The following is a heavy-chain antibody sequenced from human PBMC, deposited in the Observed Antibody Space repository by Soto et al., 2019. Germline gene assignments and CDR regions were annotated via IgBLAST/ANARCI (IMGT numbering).Heavy chain of an antibody. CDR2: IYWDDDK. J-gene: IGHJ3*02. Sequence: QITLKESGPTLVKPTQTLTLTCTFSGFSLRASLVGVGWIRQPPGKALEWLALIYWDDDKYYSPSLKGRLTNTKDPSQNQVVLTMTNMDPADTATYYRPHSLSDNPLLWNSGSFYIWGQGTMVTVSS. V-gene: IGHV2-5*02. CDR1: GFSLRASLVG. CDR3: PHSLSDNPLLWNSGSFYI. D-gene: IGHD1-7*01.